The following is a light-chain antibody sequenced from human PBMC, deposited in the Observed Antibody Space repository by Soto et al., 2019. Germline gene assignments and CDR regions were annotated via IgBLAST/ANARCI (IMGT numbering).Light chain of an antibody. Sequence: EIVLTQSPGTLSLSPGERATLSCRASQSVGSSYLAWYQQKPGQAPRLLIYGASSRATGTPDRFSGSGAGTDFTLTISRLESEDFAVYYWQQYGSLYTFGQGTKLEIK. CDR1: QSVGSSY. CDR2: GAS. V-gene: IGKV3-20*01. J-gene: IGKJ2*01. CDR3: QQYGSLYT.